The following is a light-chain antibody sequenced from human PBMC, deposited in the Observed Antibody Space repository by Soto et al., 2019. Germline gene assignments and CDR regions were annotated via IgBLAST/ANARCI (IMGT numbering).Light chain of an antibody. CDR1: SSDVGGYNY. CDR3: SSYTSSSTVL. J-gene: IGLJ2*01. V-gene: IGLV2-14*01. CDR2: DVS. Sequence: QSALTQPASVSGSPGQSITISCTGTSSDVGGYNYVSWYQQHPGKAPKLMIYDVSNRPSGISNRFSGSKSGNTASLTISGLQAENEADYYCSSYTSSSTVLFGGGTQLTLL.